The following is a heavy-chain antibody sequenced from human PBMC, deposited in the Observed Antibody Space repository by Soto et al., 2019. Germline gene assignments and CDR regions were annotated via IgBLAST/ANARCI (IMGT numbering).Heavy chain of an antibody. CDR3: ARAYYDSSGYYDY. Sequence: GASLRLSCAASGFTFSSYWMHWVRQAPGKGLVWVSRINSDWSSTSYAASVKGRFTISRENAKNTLDLQMNSQRAEDTAVYYCARAYYDSSGYYDYWGQGTLVTVSS. CDR1: GFTFSSYW. J-gene: IGHJ4*02. D-gene: IGHD3-22*01. CDR2: INSDWSST. V-gene: IGHV3-74*01.